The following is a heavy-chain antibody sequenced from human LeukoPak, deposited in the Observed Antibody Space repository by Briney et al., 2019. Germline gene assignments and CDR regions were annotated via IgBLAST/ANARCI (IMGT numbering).Heavy chain of an antibody. CDR1: GYTFTGYY. D-gene: IGHD3-3*01. CDR3: ATRGALTSGYYTYYYYMDV. J-gene: IGHJ6*03. Sequence: ASVKASCKASGYTFTGYYMHWVRQAPGQGLEWIGWINPNSGGTNYAQKFQGRVTMTRDTSISTAYMELSRLRSDDTAVYYCATRGALTSGYYTYYYYMDVWGKGTTVTVSS. CDR2: INPNSGGT. V-gene: IGHV1-2*02.